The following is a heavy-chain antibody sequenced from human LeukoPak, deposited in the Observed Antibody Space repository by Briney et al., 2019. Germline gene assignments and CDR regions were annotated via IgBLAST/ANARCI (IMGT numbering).Heavy chain of an antibody. D-gene: IGHD1-26*01. CDR3: ARAHVGYYYYYMDV. CDR1: GGTFSSYA. V-gene: IGHV1-69*01. Sequence: SVKVSCKASGGTFSSYAISWVRQAPGQGLEWMGGIIPIFGTANCAQKFQGRVTITADESTSTAYMELSSLRSEGTAVYYCARAHVGYYYYYMDVWGKGTTVTVSS. CDR2: IIPIFGTA. J-gene: IGHJ6*03.